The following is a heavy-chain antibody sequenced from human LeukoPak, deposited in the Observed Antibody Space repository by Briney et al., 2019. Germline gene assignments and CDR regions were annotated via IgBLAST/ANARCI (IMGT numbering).Heavy chain of an antibody. J-gene: IGHJ5*02. V-gene: IGHV4-34*01. Sequence: SETLSLTCAVYGGSFSGYYWSWIRQPPGKGLEWIGEINHSGSTNYNPSLKSRVTISVDTSKNQFSLKLSSVTAADTAVYYCARAHPFDPWGQGTLVTVSS. CDR3: ARAHPFDP. CDR1: GGSFSGYY. CDR2: INHSGST.